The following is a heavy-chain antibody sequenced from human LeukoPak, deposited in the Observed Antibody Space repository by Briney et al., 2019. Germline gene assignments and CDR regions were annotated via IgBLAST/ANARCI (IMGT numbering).Heavy chain of an antibody. V-gene: IGHV1-2*04. Sequence: ASVTVSFTASGYTFTGYYMHWVRQAPGQGLEWMGWINPNSGGTNYAQKFQGWVTMTRDTSISTAYMELSRLRSDDTAVYYCATGYTSLWYYGMDVWGQGTTVTVSS. J-gene: IGHJ6*02. CDR1: GYTFTGYY. CDR2: INPNSGGT. CDR3: ATGYTSLWYYGMDV. D-gene: IGHD5-24*01.